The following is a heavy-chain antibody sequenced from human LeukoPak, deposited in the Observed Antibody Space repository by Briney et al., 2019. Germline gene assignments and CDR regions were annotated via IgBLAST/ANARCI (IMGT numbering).Heavy chain of an antibody. Sequence: SETLSLTCTVSGGSISSYYWSWIRQPPGQGLEWIGYIYYSGSTNYNPSLKSRVTISVDTSKNQFSLKLSSVTAADTAVYYCARGAAAATGDWFDPWGQGTLVTVSS. J-gene: IGHJ5*02. CDR2: IYYSGST. CDR1: GGSISSYY. CDR3: ARGAAAATGDWFDP. D-gene: IGHD6-13*01. V-gene: IGHV4-59*01.